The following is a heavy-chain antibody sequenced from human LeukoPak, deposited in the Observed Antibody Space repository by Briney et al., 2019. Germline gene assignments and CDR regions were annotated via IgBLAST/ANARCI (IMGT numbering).Heavy chain of an antibody. CDR1: GGSISSRGYY. CDR2: IYYSGST. V-gene: IGHV4-39*01. D-gene: IGHD6-25*01. J-gene: IGHJ5*02. Sequence: PSETLSLTCTVSGGSISSRGYYWGWIRQPPGKGLEWIGHIYYSGSTYYNPSLKSRVTISVDTSKNQFSLKLTSVTAAGTAVYNCARYSSAWFDPWGQGTLVTVSS. CDR3: ARYSSAWFDP.